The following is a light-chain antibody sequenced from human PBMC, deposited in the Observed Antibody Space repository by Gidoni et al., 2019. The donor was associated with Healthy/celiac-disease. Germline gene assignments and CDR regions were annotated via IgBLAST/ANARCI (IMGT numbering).Light chain of an antibody. CDR3: QQSYSTPIT. Sequence: DIQMTQAPSSLSASVGDRVTITCLASQSISGYLNWYQHKPGKAPKLLIYAASSLQSGVPSRFSGSGSGTDFTLPISSLQPEDFATYYCQQSYSTPITFGQGTRLEIK. CDR2: AAS. J-gene: IGKJ5*01. CDR1: QSISGY. V-gene: IGKV1-39*01.